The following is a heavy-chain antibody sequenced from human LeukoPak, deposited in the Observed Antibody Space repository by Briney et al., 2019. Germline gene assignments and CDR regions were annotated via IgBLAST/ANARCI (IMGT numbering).Heavy chain of an antibody. D-gene: IGHD3-22*01. Sequence: GGSLRLSCAASGFTFSSYSMNWVRQAPGKGLEWVGRTRNKANSYTTEYAASVKGRFTISRDDSKNSLYLQMNSLKTEDTAVYYCARAMIVESGGGYAFDIWGQGTMVTVSS. CDR2: TRNKANSYTT. V-gene: IGHV3-72*01. CDR1: GFTFSSYS. J-gene: IGHJ3*02. CDR3: ARAMIVESGGGYAFDI.